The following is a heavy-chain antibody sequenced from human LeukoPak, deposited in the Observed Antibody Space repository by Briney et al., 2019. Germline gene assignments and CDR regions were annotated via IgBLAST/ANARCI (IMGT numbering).Heavy chain of an antibody. CDR2: IYYSGST. CDR1: GGSISSYY. CDR3: ARAPALWMAGEVRYYFDY. J-gene: IGHJ4*02. V-gene: IGHV4-59*01. Sequence: SETLSLTCTVSGGSISSYYWSWIRQPPGKGLEWIGYIYYSGSTNYNPSLKSQVTISVDTSKNQFSLKLSSVTAADTAVYYCARAPALWMAGEVRYYFDYWDQGTLVTVSS. D-gene: IGHD2-21*01.